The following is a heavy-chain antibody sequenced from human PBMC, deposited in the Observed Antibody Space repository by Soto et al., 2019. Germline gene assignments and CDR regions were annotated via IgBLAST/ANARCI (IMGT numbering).Heavy chain of an antibody. CDR1: GGSISSYY. Sequence: SETLSLTCTVSGGSISSYYWSWIRQPPGKGLEWIGYIYYSGSTHYNPSLKSRVTISVDTSKNQFSLKLSSVTAADTAVYYCARGAIAVAANWFDPWGQGTLVTVSS. CDR2: IYYSGST. D-gene: IGHD6-19*01. V-gene: IGHV4-59*01. J-gene: IGHJ5*02. CDR3: ARGAIAVAANWFDP.